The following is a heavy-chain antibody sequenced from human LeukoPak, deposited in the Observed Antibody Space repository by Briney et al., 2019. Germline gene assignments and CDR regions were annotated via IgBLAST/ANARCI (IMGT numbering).Heavy chain of an antibody. V-gene: IGHV3-43*02. CDR2: ITGNGGTT. CDR3: ARPNGNFYLDAFDI. D-gene: IGHD2-8*01. CDR1: GFTFDNYA. Sequence: GGSLRLSCAASGFTFDNYAMHWVRQAPGKCLEWVSLITGNGGTTYYADSVKGRFTISRDNSKNSLYLQMNSLRTEDTALYYCARPNGNFYLDAFDIWGQGTMVTVSS. J-gene: IGHJ3*02.